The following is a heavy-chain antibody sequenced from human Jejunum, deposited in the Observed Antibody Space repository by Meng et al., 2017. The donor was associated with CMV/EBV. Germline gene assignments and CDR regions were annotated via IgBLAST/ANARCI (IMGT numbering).Heavy chain of an antibody. V-gene: IGHV3-74*01. J-gene: IGHJ4*02. Sequence: GHVAGAGGCLVPSGGSLGLSCAASGFTFSSYWVHWVRQGPGKGRVWVSRTNEAGTTTSYADPVQGRFTISRDNAKNTLYLQMNSLRVEDTAVYCCARELIVGATDYFDYWGQGNLVTVSS. CDR3: ARELIVGATDYFDY. CDR1: GFTFSSYW. CDR2: TNEAGTTT. D-gene: IGHD1-26*01.